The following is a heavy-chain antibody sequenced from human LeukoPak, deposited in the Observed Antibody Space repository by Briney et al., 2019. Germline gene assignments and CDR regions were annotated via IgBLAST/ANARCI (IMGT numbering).Heavy chain of an antibody. V-gene: IGHV4-39*07. D-gene: IGHD5-18*01. CDR3: ARVTAQGYSYGYYASYFDY. Sequence: PSETLSLTCTVSGGSISSSSYYWGWICQPPGKGLEWIGSIYYSRSTYYNPSLKSRVTISVDTSKNQFSLKLSSVTAADTAVYYCARVTAQGYSYGYYASYFDYWGQGTLVTVSS. J-gene: IGHJ4*02. CDR1: GGSISSSSYY. CDR2: IYYSRST.